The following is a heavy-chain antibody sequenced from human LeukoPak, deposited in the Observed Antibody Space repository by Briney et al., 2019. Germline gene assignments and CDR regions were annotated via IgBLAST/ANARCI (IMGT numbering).Heavy chain of an antibody. Sequence: GGSLRLSCAASGFTFSDYYMTWIRQAPGKGLEWVSYISSSSNNIHYANSVRGRFTISRDNAKNSVYLQMNSLRAEDTAIYYCARAAGWFDPWGQGTLVTVSS. CDR2: ISSSSNNI. CDR1: GFTFSDYY. V-gene: IGHV3-11*01. CDR3: ARAAGWFDP. J-gene: IGHJ5*02.